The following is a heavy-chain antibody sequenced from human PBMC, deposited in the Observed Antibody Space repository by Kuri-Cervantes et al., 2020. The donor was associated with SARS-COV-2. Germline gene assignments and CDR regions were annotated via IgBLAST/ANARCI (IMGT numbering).Heavy chain of an antibody. CDR3: ARDPSLGVGYCSGTSCHYDYFDY. CDR1: GYTFTGYY. Sequence: ASVKVSCKASGYTFTGYYMHWVRQAPGQGLEWMGWINPNSGGTNYAQKLQGRVTMTTDTSTSTAYMELRSLRSDDTAVYYCARDPSLGVGYCSGTSCHYDYFDYWGQGTLVTVSS. CDR2: INPNSGGT. J-gene: IGHJ4*02. D-gene: IGHD2-2*01. V-gene: IGHV1-2*02.